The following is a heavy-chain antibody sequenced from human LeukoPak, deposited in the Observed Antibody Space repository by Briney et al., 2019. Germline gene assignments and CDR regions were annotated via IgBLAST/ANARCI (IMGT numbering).Heavy chain of an antibody. CDR1: GFTFSSYE. J-gene: IGHJ4*02. Sequence: GGSLRLSCAASGFTFSSYEMNWVRQAPGKGLEWVSYISSSGSTIYYADSVKGRFTISRDNAKNSLYLQMNSLRAEDTAVYYCARVGVVVVAAGDYWGQGTLVTVSS. V-gene: IGHV3-48*03. CDR2: ISSSGSTI. CDR3: ARVGVVVVAAGDY. D-gene: IGHD2-15*01.